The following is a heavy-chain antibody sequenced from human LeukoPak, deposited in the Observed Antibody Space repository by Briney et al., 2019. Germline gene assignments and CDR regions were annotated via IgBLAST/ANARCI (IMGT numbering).Heavy chain of an antibody. CDR1: GFTFRTYW. J-gene: IGHJ4*02. CDR3: ARDVVGSLDY. D-gene: IGHD1-26*01. CDR2: IKGDESAR. V-gene: IGHV3-7*01. Sequence: GGSLRLSCAASGFTFRTYWMACVRQAPGKGLEWVANIKGDESARHQADSVKGRFTISRDNAQNSVYLQMSSLRGEDTAVYYCARDVVGSLDYWGQGTLVTVSS.